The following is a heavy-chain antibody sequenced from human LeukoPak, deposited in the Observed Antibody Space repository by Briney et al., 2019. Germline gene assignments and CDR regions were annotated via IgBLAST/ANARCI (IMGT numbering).Heavy chain of an antibody. CDR3: ARVGRGDHTWGSYYCDH. D-gene: IGHD3-16*01. J-gene: IGHJ4*02. V-gene: IGHV4-59*01. CDR2: ISSSGST. CDR1: GDSFSSYH. Sequence: SETLSLTCTVSGDSFSSYHWSWLRQPPGKGLEWIGYISSSGSTSYNPSLETRLTISVDTSKNQFSLKLSSATAAGTAVYYCARVGRGDHTWGSYYCDHWGQGTLVSVSS.